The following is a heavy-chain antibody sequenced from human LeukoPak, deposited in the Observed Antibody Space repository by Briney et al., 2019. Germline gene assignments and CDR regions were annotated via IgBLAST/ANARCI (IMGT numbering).Heavy chain of an antibody. CDR3: ARSGDLGFDP. D-gene: IGHD2-21*01. CDR2: IYHSGST. CDR1: GYSISSGYY. Sequence: SETLSLTCTVSGYSISSGYYWGWIRQPPGKGLEWIGSIYHSGSTYYNSSLKSRVTISVDTSKNQFSLKLSSVTAADTAVYYCARSGDLGFDPWGQGTLVTVSS. J-gene: IGHJ5*02. V-gene: IGHV4-38-2*02.